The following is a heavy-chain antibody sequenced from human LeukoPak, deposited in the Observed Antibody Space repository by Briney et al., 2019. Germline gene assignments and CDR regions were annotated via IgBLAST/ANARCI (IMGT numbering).Heavy chain of an antibody. V-gene: IGHV4-59*01. D-gene: IGHD7-27*01. CDR2: IYYSGGT. Sequence: SETLSLTCTVSGGSLNYYYWMWIRQPPGKGLEWIGYIYYSGGTHYNPSLKSRVTMLVDTSKNQFSLKLTAVTAADTAVYYCARETPGAGHFEYWGQGSLVTVSS. CDR1: GGSLNYYY. J-gene: IGHJ4*02. CDR3: ARETPGAGHFEY.